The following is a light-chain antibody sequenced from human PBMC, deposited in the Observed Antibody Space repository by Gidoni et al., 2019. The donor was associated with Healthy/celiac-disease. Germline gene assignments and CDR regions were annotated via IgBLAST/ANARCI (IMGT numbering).Light chain of an antibody. Sequence: EIVLTQSPATLSLYPGARATLSCRARQSVSSYLAWYQQKPGQAPRLLIYDASNRATAIPARFSGSGSGTDFTLTISSLEPEDFAVYYCQQRSNWPLTFGGGTKVEIK. CDR3: QQRSNWPLT. J-gene: IGKJ4*01. V-gene: IGKV3-11*01. CDR1: QSVSSY. CDR2: DAS.